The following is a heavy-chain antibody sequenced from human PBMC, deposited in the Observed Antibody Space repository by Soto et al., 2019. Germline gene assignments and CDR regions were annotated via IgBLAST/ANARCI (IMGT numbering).Heavy chain of an antibody. V-gene: IGHV3-30-3*01. J-gene: IGHJ4*02. CDR2: ISYDGSNK. D-gene: IGHD2-15*01. Sequence: QVQLVESGGGVVQPGRSLRLSCAASGFTFSSYAMHWVRQAPGKGLEWVAVISYDGSNKYYAASVKGRFTISRDNSKNTLYLQMNSLRAEDTAVYYCARETRIWDGGNADYWGQGTLVTVSS. CDR1: GFTFSSYA. CDR3: ARETRIWDGGNADY.